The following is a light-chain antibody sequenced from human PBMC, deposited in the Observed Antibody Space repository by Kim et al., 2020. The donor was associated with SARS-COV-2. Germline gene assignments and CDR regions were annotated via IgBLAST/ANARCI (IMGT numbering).Light chain of an antibody. J-gene: IGKJ1*01. CDR2: KAS. CDR1: QNIYLW. Sequence: SAFVGDVVPTTGRASQNIYLWLAWYQQRPGKAPKLLIQKASTLERGVPSRFSGSGSGTDFSLTISGLQPDDFATYYCQQYSGSGTFGQGTKVDIK. V-gene: IGKV1-5*03. CDR3: QQYSGSGT.